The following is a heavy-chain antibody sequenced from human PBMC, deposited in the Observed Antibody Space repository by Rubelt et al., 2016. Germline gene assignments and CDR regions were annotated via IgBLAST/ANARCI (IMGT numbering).Heavy chain of an antibody. D-gene: IGHD3-3*01. J-gene: IGHJ6*02. CDR1: A. CDR3: TRYFGVVIGQPGGMDV. V-gene: IGHV3-49*03. CDR2: IRSKAYGGTT. Sequence: AMSWFRQAPGKGLEWVGFIRSKAYGGTTEYAASVKGRFTISRDDSKSIAYLQMNSLKTEDTAVYYCTRYFGVVIGQPGGMDVWGQGTTVTVSS.